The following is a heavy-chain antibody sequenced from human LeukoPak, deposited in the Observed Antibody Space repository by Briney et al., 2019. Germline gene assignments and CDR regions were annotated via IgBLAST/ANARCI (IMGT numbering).Heavy chain of an antibody. CDR2: ISSDSTI. J-gene: IGHJ4*02. CDR3: ARGRGWDFDY. V-gene: IGHV3-48*02. CDR1: GFTFSSYS. Sequence: GGSLRLSCAASGFTFSSYSINWVRQAPGKGLEWVSFISSDSTIYNADSVKGRFTISRDNAKNSLYLQMNSLRDEDTAVYYCARGRGWDFDYWGQGTLVTVSS. D-gene: IGHD6-19*01.